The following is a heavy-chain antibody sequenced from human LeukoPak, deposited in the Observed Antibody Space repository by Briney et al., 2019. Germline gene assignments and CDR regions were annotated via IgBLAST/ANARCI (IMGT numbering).Heavy chain of an antibody. D-gene: IGHD3-22*01. CDR1: QFTFRNYE. CDR3: ASSKWFYFDT. J-gene: IGHJ4*02. Sequence: AGGSLRLSCTTSQFTFRNYEVNWVRQAPGKGLEWISFTGSSTIQYADSVTGRFTISRDNAKNSLYLQMHSLRVEDTAVYYCASSKWFYFDTWGQGTLGTVSS. V-gene: IGHV3-48*03. CDR2: TGSSTI.